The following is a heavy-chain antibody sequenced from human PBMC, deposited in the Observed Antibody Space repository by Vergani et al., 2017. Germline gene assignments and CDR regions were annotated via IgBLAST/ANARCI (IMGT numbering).Heavy chain of an antibody. V-gene: IGHV3-43D*04. CDR3: ANGLSDIVVVPATASYYYYYYMDV. CDR2: ISWDGGST. CDR1: GFTFDDYA. D-gene: IGHD2-2*01. J-gene: IGHJ6*03. Sequence: EVQLVESGGVVVQPGGSLRLSCAASGFTFDDYAVHWVRQAPGKGLEWVSLISWDGGSTYYADSVKGRFTISRDNSKNSLYLQMNSLRAEDTALYYCANGLSDIVVVPATASYYYYYYMDVWGKGTTVTVSS.